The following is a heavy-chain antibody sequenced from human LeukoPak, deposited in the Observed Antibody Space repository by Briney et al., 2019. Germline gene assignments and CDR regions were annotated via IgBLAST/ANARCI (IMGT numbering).Heavy chain of an antibody. V-gene: IGHV4-34*01. CDR2: INHSGST. CDR1: GGSFSGYY. Sequence: SETLSLTCAVYGGSFSGYYWSWIRQPPGKGLEWIGEINHSGSTNYNPSLKSRVTISVDTSKNQFSLKLSSVTAADTAVYYCAGITFGDAFDIWGQGTMVTVSS. D-gene: IGHD3-16*01. J-gene: IGHJ3*02. CDR3: AGITFGDAFDI.